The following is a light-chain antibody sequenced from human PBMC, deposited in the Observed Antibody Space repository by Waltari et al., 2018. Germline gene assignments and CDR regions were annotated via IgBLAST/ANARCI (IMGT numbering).Light chain of an antibody. Sequence: QSALTQPPSASGSPGQSVTISCTGTSSDVGAYNYVYWYQQYPDKAPKVVIYEATKRPSGVPDRCSGSKSGNTASLTVSGLQAEDEADYYCSSYAGNNIFVFGTGTQVTVL. J-gene: IGLJ1*01. CDR2: EAT. CDR1: SSDVGAYNY. CDR3: SSYAGNNIFV. V-gene: IGLV2-8*01.